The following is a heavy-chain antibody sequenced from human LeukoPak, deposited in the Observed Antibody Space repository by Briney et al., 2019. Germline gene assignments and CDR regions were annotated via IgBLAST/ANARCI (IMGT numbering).Heavy chain of an antibody. J-gene: IGHJ6*02. Sequence: SLRLSCAASGFTVSSNYMNWVRQAPGKGLEWVSVIYSGGSTYYADSVKGRFTISRDNSKNTLYLQMNSLRSDDTAVYYCARGPGYCSGGSCYYYYGMDVWGQGTTVTVSS. V-gene: IGHV3-53*05. CDR3: ARGPGYCSGGSCYYYYGMDV. CDR2: IYSGGST. CDR1: GFTVSSNY. D-gene: IGHD2-15*01.